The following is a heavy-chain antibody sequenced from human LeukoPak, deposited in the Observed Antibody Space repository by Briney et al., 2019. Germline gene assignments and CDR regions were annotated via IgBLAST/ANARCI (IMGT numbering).Heavy chain of an antibody. CDR1: GFTFSSYS. V-gene: IGHV3-21*01. Sequence: EPGGSLRLSRAASGFTFSSYSMNWVRQAPGKGLEWVSSISSSSSYIYYADSVKGRFTISRDNAKNSLYLQMNSLRAEDTAVYYCARDPEMADYGMDVWGQGTTVTVSS. CDR3: ARDPEMADYGMDV. J-gene: IGHJ6*02. CDR2: ISSSSSYI. D-gene: IGHD5-24*01.